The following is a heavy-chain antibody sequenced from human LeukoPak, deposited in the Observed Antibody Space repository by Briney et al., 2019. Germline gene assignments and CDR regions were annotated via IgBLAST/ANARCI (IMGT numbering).Heavy chain of an antibody. V-gene: IGHV1-69*13. D-gene: IGHD2-15*01. J-gene: IGHJ6*02. Sequence: GASVKVSCKASGGTFSSYAISWVRQAPGQGLEWMGGIIPIFGTANYAQKFRGRVTITADESTSTAYMELSSLRSEDTAVYYCARCSGGSCYYYYYGMDVWGQGTTDTVSS. CDR2: IIPIFGTA. CDR1: GGTFSSYA. CDR3: ARCSGGSCYYYYYGMDV.